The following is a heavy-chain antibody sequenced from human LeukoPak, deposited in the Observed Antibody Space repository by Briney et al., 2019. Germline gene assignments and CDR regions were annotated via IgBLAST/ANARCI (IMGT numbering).Heavy chain of an antibody. CDR3: ARGTGWLGHTQGY. V-gene: IGHV4-34*01. J-gene: IGHJ4*02. CDR1: GGSFSSYY. CDR2: INHSGTT. D-gene: IGHD5-12*01. Sequence: SETLSLTCAVYGGSFSSYYWNWIRQPPGRGLEWIAEINHSGTTNYNPSLKNRVTISEDTSKKQFSLRLNSVTAADTAVYYCARGTGWLGHTQGYWGQGTPVTVSS.